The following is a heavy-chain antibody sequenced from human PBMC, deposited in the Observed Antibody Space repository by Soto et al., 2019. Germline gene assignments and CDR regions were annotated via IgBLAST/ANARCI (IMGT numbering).Heavy chain of an antibody. CDR3: YQYIDRLRAEYTAVYYCARAIDTRAVLLFGSPTEYHDGMGV. Sequence: QVQLVESGGGVVQPGRSLRLSCAASGFTFSSYGMHWVRQAPGKGLEWVAVIWYDGSNKYYADSVKGRFTISRDNYNNGEAAKGRCNLPGDKFKHLLYQYIDRLRAEYTAVYYCARAIDTRAVLLFGSPTEYHDGMGVWGQGNTVHGSS. CDR1: GFTFSSYG. D-gene: IGHD3-10*01. J-gene: IGHJ6*01. CDR2: IWYDGSNK. V-gene: IGHV3-33*01.